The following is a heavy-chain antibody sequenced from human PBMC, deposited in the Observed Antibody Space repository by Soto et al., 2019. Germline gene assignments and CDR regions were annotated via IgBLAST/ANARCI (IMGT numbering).Heavy chain of an antibody. D-gene: IGHD1-1*01. CDR1: GFSFSTYA. V-gene: IGHV3-48*01. CDR3: ARDRDINYWNHWFDS. J-gene: IGHJ5*01. CDR2: ISGSGVTI. Sequence: EVQLVESGGTLVQPGGSLRLSCEVSGFSFSTYAMNWVRQAPGKGLEWISYISGSGVTIYYAVSVTGRFSISRNNAENSLFLQMNSLRADDTAMYYCARDRDINYWNHWFDSWGQGTLVTVSS.